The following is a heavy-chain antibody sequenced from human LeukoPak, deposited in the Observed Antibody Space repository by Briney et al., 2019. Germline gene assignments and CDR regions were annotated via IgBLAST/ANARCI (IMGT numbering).Heavy chain of an antibody. D-gene: IGHD2-8*01. CDR1: GGSVSSSKYL. Sequence: SETLSLTCSVSGGSVSSSKYLWGWIRQPPGKELEGNGSMSYSGNTDYTPSLKSRVTLSVDTSKNQFSLKLTSVTAADSAVYYCAGLGVMVLVYQSESWGQGTPVTVPS. J-gene: IGHJ1*01. V-gene: IGHV4-39*07. CDR3: AGLGVMVLVYQSES. CDR2: MSYSGNT.